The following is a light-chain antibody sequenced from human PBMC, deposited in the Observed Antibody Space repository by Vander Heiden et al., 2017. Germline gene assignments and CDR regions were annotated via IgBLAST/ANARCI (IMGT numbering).Light chain of an antibody. V-gene: IGKV3-15*01. Sequence: EIVMTQSPATLSVSPGEIATLSCRASQSVKFNLAWYQQKPGQAPRLLIHGASARDTGIPARSSGSGSGTDFTLTISSTQSEDFEVDYCQQYNNWTPMTFGHGTKVDIK. CDR2: GAS. CDR3: QQYNNWTPMT. CDR1: QSVKFN. J-gene: IGKJ3*01.